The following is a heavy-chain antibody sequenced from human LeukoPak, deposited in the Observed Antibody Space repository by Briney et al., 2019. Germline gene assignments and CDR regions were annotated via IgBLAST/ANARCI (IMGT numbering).Heavy chain of an antibody. V-gene: IGHV3-23*01. CDR1: GFTFSSYA. CDR2: ISGSGGST. Sequence: PGGSLRLSCAASGFTFSSYAMSWVRQAPGKGLEWVSAISGSGGSTYYADSVKGRFTISRDNSKNTLYLHMNSLRAEDTAVYYCAKEGYDFWSGQSSFSSGVDYWGQGTLVTVSS. D-gene: IGHD3-3*01. J-gene: IGHJ4*02. CDR3: AKEGYDFWSGQSSFSSGVDY.